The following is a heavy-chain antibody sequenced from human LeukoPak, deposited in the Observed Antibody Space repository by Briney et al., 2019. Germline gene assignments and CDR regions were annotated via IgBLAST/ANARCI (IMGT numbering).Heavy chain of an antibody. CDR1: GYTFTNYD. CDR3: GRGFYYDSSAYEH. D-gene: IGHD3-22*01. V-gene: IGHV1-8*01. CDR2: MNPNSGNT. J-gene: IGHJ4*02. Sequence: ASVKVSCKAFGYTFTNYDINWVRQATGQGLEWVGWMNPNSGNTGYAQKFQGRVTMTRDTSISTAYMEPSSLRSEDTAVYYCGRGFYYDSSAYEHWGQGTLVTVSS.